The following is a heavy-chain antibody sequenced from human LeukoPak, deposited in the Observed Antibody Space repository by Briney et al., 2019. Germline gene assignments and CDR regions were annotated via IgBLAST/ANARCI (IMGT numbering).Heavy chain of an antibody. D-gene: IGHD6-19*01. V-gene: IGHV3-23*01. J-gene: IGHJ4*02. Sequence: QAGGSLRLSCAASGFTFSSYAMTWVRQAPGEGLEWVSAISPSGGDTYYADSVQGRFSISRDNSKNTLYLQMNSLRGEDTAVYYCAKDPRTYSSGWYGGQFDYWGQGTLVTVSS. CDR1: GFTFSSYA. CDR3: AKDPRTYSSGWYGGQFDY. CDR2: ISPSGGDT.